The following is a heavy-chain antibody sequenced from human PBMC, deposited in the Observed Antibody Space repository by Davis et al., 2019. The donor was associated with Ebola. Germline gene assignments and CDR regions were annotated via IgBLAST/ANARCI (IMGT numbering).Heavy chain of an antibody. Sequence: MPSETLSLTCTVSGGSISRYYWTWIRQSPGKGLEWIGYIFNGGATNYNPSLKSRVTISVDTSKNQFSLKLSSVTAADTAVYYCARREIDGDYVQDSWGQGTLVTVSS. CDR2: IFNGGAT. V-gene: IGHV4-59*12. CDR1: GGSISRYY. J-gene: IGHJ4*02. CDR3: ARREIDGDYVQDS. D-gene: IGHD4-17*01.